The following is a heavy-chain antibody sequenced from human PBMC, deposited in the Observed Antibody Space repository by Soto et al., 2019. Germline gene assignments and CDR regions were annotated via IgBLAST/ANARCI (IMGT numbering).Heavy chain of an antibody. D-gene: IGHD3-22*01. Sequence: SETLSLTCAVSGGSISSGGYSWSWIRQPPGKGLEWIGYIYHSGSTYYNPSLKSRVTISVDRSKSQFSLKLSSVTAADTAVYYCARAVRGYDSSGTFDYWGQGTLVTVSS. CDR3: ARAVRGYDSSGTFDY. J-gene: IGHJ4*02. CDR2: IYHSGST. V-gene: IGHV4-30-2*01. CDR1: GGSISSGGYS.